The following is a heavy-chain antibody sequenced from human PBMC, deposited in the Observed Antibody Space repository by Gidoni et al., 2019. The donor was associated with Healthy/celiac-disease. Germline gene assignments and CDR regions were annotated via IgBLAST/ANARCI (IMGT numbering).Heavy chain of an antibody. CDR2: INPSGST. CDR3: ARGRYQLPRGYFDY. V-gene: IGHV4-34*01. D-gene: IGHD2-2*01. J-gene: IGHJ4*02. Sequence: QVQLQQWGAGLLKPSEPLSLTRAVPGGSFSGYYWSWTRQPPGKGLEWIWEINPSGSTTYNPSLKSRVTISVDTSKNQFSLKLSSVTAADTAVYYCARGRYQLPRGYFDYWGQGTLVTVSS. CDR1: GGSFSGYY.